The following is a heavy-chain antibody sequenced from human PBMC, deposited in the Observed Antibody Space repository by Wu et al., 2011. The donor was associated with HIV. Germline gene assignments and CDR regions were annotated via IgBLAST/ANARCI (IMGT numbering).Heavy chain of an antibody. CDR2: IIPMFDTA. D-gene: IGHD4/OR15-4a*01. CDR3: ARGLWHLQYHYYMDV. Sequence: QVQLVQSGAEVKKPGSSVKVSCKASGGTFTSYAVSWVRLTPGQGLEWMGRIIPMFDTANYAQNFQSRLTITADKSTTTAYMDLSSLRSEDSAVYYCARGLWHLQYHYYMDVWGKGTTVTVSS. CDR1: GGTFTSYA. J-gene: IGHJ6*03. V-gene: IGHV1-69*06.